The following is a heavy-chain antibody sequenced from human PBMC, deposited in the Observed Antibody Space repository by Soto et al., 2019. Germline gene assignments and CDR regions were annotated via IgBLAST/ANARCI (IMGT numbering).Heavy chain of an antibody. V-gene: IGHV3-23*01. D-gene: IGHD4-17*01. CDR2: ISGSGGRT. Sequence: GGSLRLSCAASGFTFSSYAMSWVRQTPGKGLEWVSAISGSGGRTYYADSVKGRFTISRDNSKNTLYLQMNSLRAEDTAVYYCAKDDYVDYPSYFDYWGQGTLVTVSS. CDR3: AKDDYVDYPSYFDY. J-gene: IGHJ4*02. CDR1: GFTFSSYA.